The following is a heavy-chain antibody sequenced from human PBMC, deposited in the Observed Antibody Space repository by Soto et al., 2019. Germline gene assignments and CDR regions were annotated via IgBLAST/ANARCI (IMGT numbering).Heavy chain of an antibody. CDR3: ARDKRDLRFLEWSYYFDY. V-gene: IGHV3-30-3*01. D-gene: IGHD3-3*01. Sequence: QVQLVESGGGVVQPGRSLRLSCAASGFTCSACSMHWVRQAPGKGLEWIAVISYDGSNKYYADSVKGRFTISRDKSKNTLYLQMNSLRAEDTAVYYCARDKRDLRFLEWSYYFDYWGQGTLVTVSS. CDR2: ISYDGSNK. J-gene: IGHJ4*02. CDR1: GFTCSACS.